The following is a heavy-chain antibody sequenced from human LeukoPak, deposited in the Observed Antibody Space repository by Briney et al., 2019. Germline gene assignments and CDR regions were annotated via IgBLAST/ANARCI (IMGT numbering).Heavy chain of an antibody. CDR3: ARAGLGYCSGGSCYLNWFDP. Sequence: SVXVSCKASGYTFTGYYMHWVRQAPGQGLEWMGWINPNSGGTNYAQKFQGRVTMTRDTSISTAYMELSRLTSDDTAVYYCARAGLGYCSGGSCYLNWFDPWGQGTLVTVSS. J-gene: IGHJ5*02. D-gene: IGHD2-15*01. V-gene: IGHV1-2*02. CDR1: GYTFTGYY. CDR2: INPNSGGT.